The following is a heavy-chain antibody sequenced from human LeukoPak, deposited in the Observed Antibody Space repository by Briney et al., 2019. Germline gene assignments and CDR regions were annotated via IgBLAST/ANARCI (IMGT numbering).Heavy chain of an antibody. D-gene: IGHD3-22*01. J-gene: IGHJ5*01. CDR1: GYTFTTSD. V-gene: IGHV1-8*01. Sequence: ASVSVSFTSSGYTFTTSDIHWVRQAPGPGHGWMGWMITNGGYTDYTQKFQCRLTMTSETTINTAYRELSSLRSEDTAGYYCTRWGYYDSSFDFWGQGTLVTVSS. CDR3: TRWGYYDSSFDF. CDR2: MITNGGYT.